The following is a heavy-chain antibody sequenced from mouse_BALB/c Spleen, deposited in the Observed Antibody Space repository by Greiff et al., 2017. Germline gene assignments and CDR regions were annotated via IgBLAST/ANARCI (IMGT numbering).Heavy chain of an antibody. Sequence: VQLQQSGAELAKPGASVKMSCKASGYTFTSYWMHWVKQRPGQGLEWIGYINPSTGYTEYNQKFKDKATLTADKSSSTAYMQLSSLTSEDSAVYYCAHDGYSLNYAMDYWGQGTSVTVSS. D-gene: IGHD2-3*01. CDR3: AHDGYSLNYAMDY. J-gene: IGHJ4*01. CDR1: GYTFTSYW. CDR2: INPSTGYT. V-gene: IGHV1-7*01.